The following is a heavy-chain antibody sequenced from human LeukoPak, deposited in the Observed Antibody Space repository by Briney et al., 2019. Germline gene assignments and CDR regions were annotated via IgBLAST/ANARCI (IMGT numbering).Heavy chain of an antibody. CDR1: GIIVNAYA. V-gene: IGHV3-66*02. CDR3: ARDRAEGKTWVEFDT. Sequence: TGGSLRLSCAASGIIVNAYAMSGVRQAPGKGLAWVSLIYSDGVTQYADTVKGRFTISRDNSKNTLYLQMNSLRDEDTAVYFCARDRAEGKTWVEFDTWGQGTLVTVSS. CDR2: IYSDGVT. J-gene: IGHJ5*02.